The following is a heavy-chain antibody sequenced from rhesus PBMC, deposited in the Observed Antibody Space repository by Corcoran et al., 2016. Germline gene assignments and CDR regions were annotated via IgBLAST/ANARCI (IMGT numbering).Heavy chain of an antibody. CDR2: ISGSSTST. V-gene: IGHV4S10*01. CDR1: GGSISDSYR. D-gene: IGHD2-21*01. CDR3: ARGTVLVVVAT. J-gene: IGHJ4*01. Sequence: QVQLQESGPGVVKPSETLSLTCAVSGGSISDSYRWSWTRQPPGKGLEWIGYISGSSTSTNYNPSLKSRVTISRDTSKNHFSLKLSSVAAADTAVYYCARGTVLVVVATWGQGVLVTVSS.